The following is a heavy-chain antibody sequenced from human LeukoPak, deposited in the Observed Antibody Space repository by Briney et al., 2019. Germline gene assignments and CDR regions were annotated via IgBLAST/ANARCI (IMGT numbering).Heavy chain of an antibody. CDR3: ARRGDYVWGSYRMYYFDY. D-gene: IGHD3-16*02. CDR1: GYSFTSYW. V-gene: IGHV5-10-1*01. CDR2: IDPSDSYT. Sequence: GESLKISCKGSGYSFTSYWIGWVRQMPGKGLEWMGRIDPSDSYTNYSPSFQGHVTISADKSINTAYLQWSSLKASDTAMYYCARRGDYVWGSYRMYYFDYWGQGTLVTVSS. J-gene: IGHJ4*02.